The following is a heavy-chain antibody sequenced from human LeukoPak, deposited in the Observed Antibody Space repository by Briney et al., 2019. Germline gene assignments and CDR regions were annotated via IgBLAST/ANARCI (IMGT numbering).Heavy chain of an antibody. CDR2: MNPNSGNT. J-gene: IGHJ3*02. Sequence: ASVKVSCKASGYTFTSYDINWVRQATGQGLEWMGWMNPNSGNTGYAQKFQGRVTMTRNTSISTAYMELSSLRSEDTAVYYCAREPPHGYCGGDCYPPEDAFDIWGQGTMVTVSS. D-gene: IGHD2-21*02. CDR3: AREPPHGYCGGDCYPPEDAFDI. CDR1: GYTFTSYD. V-gene: IGHV1-8*01.